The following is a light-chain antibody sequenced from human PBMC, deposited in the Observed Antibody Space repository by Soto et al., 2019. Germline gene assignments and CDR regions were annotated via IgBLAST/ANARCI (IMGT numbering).Light chain of an antibody. V-gene: IGKV3-11*01. CDR1: QSVRTS. J-gene: IGKJ1*01. CDR3: QQRSNWPGT. CDR2: DAS. Sequence: IVLTQSPATLSLSPGERATLSCRASQSVRTSLAWYQLQPGQAPRLFIYDASNKATGIPARFNGSGSGTDFTLTISSLEPKDFAVYYCQQRSNWPGTFGQGTKVDIK.